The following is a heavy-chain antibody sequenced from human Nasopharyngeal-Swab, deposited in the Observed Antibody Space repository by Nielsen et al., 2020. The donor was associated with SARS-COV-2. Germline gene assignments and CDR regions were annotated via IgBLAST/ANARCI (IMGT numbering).Heavy chain of an antibody. J-gene: IGHJ4*02. CDR3: ARWDYSNYDLDY. CDR1: GFTFSGYS. V-gene: IGHV3-21*01. CDR2: ISSSSSYI. Sequence: GESLKISCAASGFTFSGYSMNWVRQAPGKGLEWVSSISSSSSYIYYADSVKGRFTISRDNAKNSLYLQMNSLRAEDTAVYYCARWDYSNYDLDYWGQGTLVTVSS. D-gene: IGHD4-11*01.